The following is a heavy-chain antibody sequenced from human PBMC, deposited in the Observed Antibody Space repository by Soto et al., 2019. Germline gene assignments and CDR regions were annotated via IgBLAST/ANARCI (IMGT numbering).Heavy chain of an antibody. Sequence: PGGSLRLSCSASGFTFSSYSMHWVRQAPGERLEYVSALSSNGDKTYYADSVKGRFTISRDNSQNTVYLQMNSLRPDDTAVYYCVRSARATGWSDLWGQGILVTVPQ. CDR3: VRSARATGWSDL. CDR1: GFTFSSYS. J-gene: IGHJ5*02. D-gene: IGHD6-6*01. V-gene: IGHV3-64D*08. CDR2: LSSNGDKT.